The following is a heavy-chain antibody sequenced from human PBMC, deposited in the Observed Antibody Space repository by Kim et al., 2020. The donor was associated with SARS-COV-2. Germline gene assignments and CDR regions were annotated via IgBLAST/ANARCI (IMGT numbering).Heavy chain of an antibody. D-gene: IGHD2-15*01. V-gene: IGHV4-39*01. CDR1: GGSISSSSYY. J-gene: IGHJ3*02. CDR2: IYYSGST. CDR3: ARLSEGYCSGGSCSNDAFDI. Sequence: SETLSLTCTVSGGSISSSSYYWRWIRQPPGKGLEWIGSIYYSGSTYYNPSLKSRVTISVDTSKNQFSLKLSSVTAADTAVYYCARLSEGYCSGGSCSNDAFDIWGQGTMVTVSS.